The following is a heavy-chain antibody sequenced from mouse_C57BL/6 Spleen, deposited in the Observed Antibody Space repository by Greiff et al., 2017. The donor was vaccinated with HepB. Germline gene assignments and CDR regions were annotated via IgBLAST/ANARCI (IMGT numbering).Heavy chain of an antibody. V-gene: IGHV3-6*01. J-gene: IGHJ1*03. D-gene: IGHD1-1*01. Sequence: DVKLQESGPGLVKPSQSLSLTCPVTGYSITSGYYWNWIRQFPGNKREWMGYRSYDGSNNYNPSLKNRISITRDTSKNQCFLKLNSVTTEDTATYYCARGRMYYYGSSYGYFDVWGTGTTVTVSS. CDR1: GYSITSGYY. CDR2: RSYDGSN. CDR3: ARGRMYYYGSSYGYFDV.